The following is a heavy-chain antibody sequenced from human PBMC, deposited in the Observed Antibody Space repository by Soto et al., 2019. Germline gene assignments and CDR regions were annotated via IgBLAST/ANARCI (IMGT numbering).Heavy chain of an antibody. D-gene: IGHD3-10*01. CDR2: ISSSSSYI. CDR1: GFTFSSYS. V-gene: IGHV3-21*01. Sequence: RGSLRLSCAASGFTFSSYSMNWVRQAPGKGLEWVSSISSSSSYIYYADSVKGRFTISRDNAKNSLYLQMNSLRAEDTAVYYCAREGTMVRGVIITRYYYYGMDVWGQGTTVTVSS. CDR3: AREGTMVRGVIITRYYYYGMDV. J-gene: IGHJ6*02.